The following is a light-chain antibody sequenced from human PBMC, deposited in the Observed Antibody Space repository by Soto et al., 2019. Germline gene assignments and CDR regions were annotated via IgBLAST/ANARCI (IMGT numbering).Light chain of an antibody. V-gene: IGLV6-57*04. CDR3: QSYDSDFVV. Sequence: NFMLTQPHSVSESPGKTLSISCTRSSGSIANNYVQWYQQRPGSAPTTVIYENNQRLSGVPDRFSGSTDGSSNSASLTISGLQTEDEVDYYCQSYDSDFVVFGGGTQLTVL. CDR1: SGSIANNY. CDR2: ENN. J-gene: IGLJ2*01.